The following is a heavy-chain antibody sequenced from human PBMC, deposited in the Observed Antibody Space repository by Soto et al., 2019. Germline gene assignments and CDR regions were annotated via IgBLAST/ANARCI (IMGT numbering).Heavy chain of an antibody. V-gene: IGHV4-59*01. Sequence: QVQLQESGPRLVKPSETLSLTCTVSGGSISSYYWSWIRQPPGEGLEWIGYLHYSGTTKYNASLKSRATISLDASKNQFSLTLNSVTAADTAVYYCARGACCGADCFYWFDPWGQGTLVTVSS. J-gene: IGHJ5*02. CDR1: GGSISSYY. D-gene: IGHD2-21*02. CDR2: LHYSGTT. CDR3: ARGACCGADCFYWFDP.